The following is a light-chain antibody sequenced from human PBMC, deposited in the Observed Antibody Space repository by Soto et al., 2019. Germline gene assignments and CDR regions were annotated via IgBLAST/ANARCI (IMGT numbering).Light chain of an antibody. Sequence: DIQLTQSPSFLSASVGDRVTITCRASQDINTYLAWYQQKPGKAPKLLIFAASTLQNGVPSRFSGSGSGTEFTVTITSLQPEDFAAYYCQQRKSYPIAFGQGTRLEIK. CDR1: QDINTY. CDR3: QQRKSYPIA. J-gene: IGKJ5*01. CDR2: AAS. V-gene: IGKV1-9*01.